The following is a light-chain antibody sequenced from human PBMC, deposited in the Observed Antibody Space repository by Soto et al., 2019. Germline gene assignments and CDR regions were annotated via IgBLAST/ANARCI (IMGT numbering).Light chain of an antibody. CDR2: GAS. V-gene: IGKV3-20*01. J-gene: IGKJ5*01. CDR1: QSINSN. CDR3: QHYDSLPIT. Sequence: EIVLTQSPGTLSLSPWEIATLSCGASQSINSNLAWYQQIPGQAPRLLIYGASSRATGIPDRFSGSGSGTDFTPTISRLEPEDFAVFYCQHYDSLPITFGQGTRLEIK.